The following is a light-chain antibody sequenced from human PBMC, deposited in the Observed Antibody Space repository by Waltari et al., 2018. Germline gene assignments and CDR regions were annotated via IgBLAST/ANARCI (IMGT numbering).Light chain of an antibody. CDR3: SSYTSSSAYVFAYV. V-gene: IGLV2-14*01. Sequence: QSALTQPASVSGSPGQSITISCTGTSSDVGGYNYVSWCQQHPDKAPKLMIYEFSNRPSGVSNRFSGSKSGNTASLTISGLQAEDEADYYCSSYTSSSAYVFAYVFGTGTKVTVL. J-gene: IGLJ1*01. CDR1: SSDVGGYNY. CDR2: EFS.